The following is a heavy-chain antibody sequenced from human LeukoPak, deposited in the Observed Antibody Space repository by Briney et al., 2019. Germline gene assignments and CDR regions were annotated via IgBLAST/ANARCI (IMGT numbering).Heavy chain of an antibody. CDR2: IKQDGSEK. CDR3: ARDTRGESDY. CDR1: GFTFSSYW. Sequence: GGSLRLSCTASGFTFSSYWMSWVRQAPGKGLEWVANIKQDGSEKYYVDSMKGRFTISRDNTKNSLYLQMNSLRAEDTAMYYCARDTRGESDYWGHGTLVTVSS. J-gene: IGHJ4*01. V-gene: IGHV3-7*01. D-gene: IGHD2-2*01.